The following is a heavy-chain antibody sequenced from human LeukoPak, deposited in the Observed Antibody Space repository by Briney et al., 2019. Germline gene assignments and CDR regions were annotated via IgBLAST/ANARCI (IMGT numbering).Heavy chain of an antibody. D-gene: IGHD2-15*01. CDR1: GFNFSSYS. V-gene: IGHV3-23*01. Sequence: GGSLRLSCAASGFNFSSYSMNWVRQAPGKGLEWVSGVSGSGGSTYYADSVKGRFTISRDNSKNTLYLQMNSLRAEDTAVYYCAPDLRGAAWSLDYWGQGTLVTVSS. CDR2: VSGSGGST. CDR3: APDLRGAAWSLDY. J-gene: IGHJ4*02.